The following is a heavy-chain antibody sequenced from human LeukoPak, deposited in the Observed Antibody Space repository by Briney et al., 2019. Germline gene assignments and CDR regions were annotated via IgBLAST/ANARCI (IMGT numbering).Heavy chain of an antibody. J-gene: IGHJ4*02. V-gene: IGHV3-33*06. CDR3: AKGGWGYYFDY. CDR1: GFTFSNYG. D-gene: IGHD6-19*01. Sequence: GGSLRLSCAASGFTFSNYGMHWVRQAPGKGLEWVAVIWFDGSKTYHADSVKGRFTISRDNSKNMLYLQMNSLRAEDTAVYYCAKGGWGYYFDYWGQGTLVTVSS. CDR2: IWFDGSKT.